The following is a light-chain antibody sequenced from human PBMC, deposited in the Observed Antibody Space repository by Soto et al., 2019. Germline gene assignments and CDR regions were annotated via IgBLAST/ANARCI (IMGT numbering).Light chain of an antibody. CDR3: AAWDDSRVV. Sequence: QPVLTQSLSASGTPGQRVTISCSGSSSNIGSNYVYWYQQLPGTAPKLLIYRNNQRPSGVPDRFSGSKSGTSASLAISGLRSEDEADYYCAAWDDSRVVFGGGTKLTVL. J-gene: IGLJ2*01. CDR2: RNN. CDR1: SSNIGSNY. V-gene: IGLV1-47*01.